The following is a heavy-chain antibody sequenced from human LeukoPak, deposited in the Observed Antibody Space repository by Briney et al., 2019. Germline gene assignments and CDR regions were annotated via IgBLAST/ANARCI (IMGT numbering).Heavy chain of an antibody. CDR1: GRSISSSSYY. CDR2: IYYSGST. D-gene: IGHD3-10*01. CDR3: ARLSGSYYNGWFDP. V-gene: IGHV4-39*01. Sequence: SETLSLTCTVSGRSISSSSYYWGWIRQPPGKGLEWIGSIYYSGSTYYNPTLKRRVTISVGTAKNQFSLKLISVTAADTAVYYCARLSGSYYNGWFDPWGQGTLVTVSS. J-gene: IGHJ5*02.